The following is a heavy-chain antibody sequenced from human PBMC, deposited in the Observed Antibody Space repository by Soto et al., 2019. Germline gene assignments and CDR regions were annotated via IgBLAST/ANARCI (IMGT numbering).Heavy chain of an antibody. Sequence: SETLSLTCTVSGGSISSSSYYWGWIRQPPGKGLEWIGSIYYSGSTYYNPSLKSRVTISVDTSKNQFSLKLSSVTAADTAVYYCASFSGFWSGYLSGMDVWGQGTTVTVSS. J-gene: IGHJ6*02. CDR2: IYYSGST. CDR1: GGSISSSSYY. V-gene: IGHV4-39*01. D-gene: IGHD3-3*01. CDR3: ASFSGFWSGYLSGMDV.